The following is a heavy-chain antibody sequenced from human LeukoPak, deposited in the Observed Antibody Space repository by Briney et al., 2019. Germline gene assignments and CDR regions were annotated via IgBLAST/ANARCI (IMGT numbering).Heavy chain of an antibody. CDR1: GFIFSNYW. D-gene: IGHD6-19*01. CDR2: IKQDGSEK. CDR3: ARDPPHSSGWHEGDY. V-gene: IGHV3-7*01. Sequence: GGSLRLSCVASGFIFSNYWMSWVRQAPGKGLEWVANIKQDGSEKHYVGSVKGRFTISRDNAKNSLYLQMNSLRAEDTAVYYCARDPPHSSGWHEGDYWGQGTLVTVSS. J-gene: IGHJ4*02.